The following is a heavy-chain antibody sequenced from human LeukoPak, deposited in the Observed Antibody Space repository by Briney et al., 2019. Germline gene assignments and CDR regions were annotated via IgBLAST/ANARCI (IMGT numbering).Heavy chain of an antibody. V-gene: IGHV3-7*01. CDR2: IKEDGSEK. Sequence: GGSLRLSCTASGFTFINYLMSWVRLAPGEGLEWVASIKEDGSEKYYVDSVKGRFTISRDNAKNSLYLQMNGLRAEDTAVYYCARDTYRFYDYWGQGTLVTVSS. CDR1: GFTFINYL. CDR3: ARDTYRFYDY. J-gene: IGHJ4*02.